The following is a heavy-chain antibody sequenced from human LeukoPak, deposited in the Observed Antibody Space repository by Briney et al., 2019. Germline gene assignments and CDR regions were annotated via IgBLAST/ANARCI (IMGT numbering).Heavy chain of an antibody. CDR1: GYTLTELS. D-gene: IGHD2-2*01. CDR2: FDPEDGET. V-gene: IGHV1-24*01. Sequence: ASAKVSCKVSGYTLTELSMHWVRQAPGKGLEWMGGFDPEDGETIYAQKFQGRVTMTEDTSTDTAYMELSSLRSEDTAVYYCATATHIVVVPAAITRVNRFDPWGQGTLVTVSS. J-gene: IGHJ5*02. CDR3: ATATHIVVVPAAITRVNRFDP.